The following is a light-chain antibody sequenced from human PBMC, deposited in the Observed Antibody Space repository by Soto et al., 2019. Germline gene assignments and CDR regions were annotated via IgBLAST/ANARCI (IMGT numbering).Light chain of an antibody. CDR1: SSDVGGYNY. CDR3: SSYTTSNTRQIV. CDR2: DVT. V-gene: IGLV2-14*03. J-gene: IGLJ1*01. Sequence: QSALTQPASVSGSPRQSITISCTGTSSDVGGYNYVSWYQHHPGKAPKLIIYDVTNRPSGVSNPFSGSKSGNTASLTISGLQPDDEADYYCSSYTTSNTRQIVFGTGTKLTVL.